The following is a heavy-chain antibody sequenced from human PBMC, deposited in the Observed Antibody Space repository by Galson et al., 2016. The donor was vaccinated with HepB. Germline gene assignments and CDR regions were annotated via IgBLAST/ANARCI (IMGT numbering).Heavy chain of an antibody. D-gene: IGHD1-26*01. V-gene: IGHV3-9*01. CDR2: ISWNGGSI. J-gene: IGHJ4*02. CDR1: GFTFDDYA. CDR3: ARDRRPAGAFKSDRVGAADY. Sequence: SLRLSCAASGFTFDDYAMLWVRQAPGKGLEWVSGISWNGGSIGYADSVKGRFTISKDNSQSTLFLQMNSLRTDDTAVYFCARDRRPAGAFKSDRVGAADYWGQGTLVSVSS.